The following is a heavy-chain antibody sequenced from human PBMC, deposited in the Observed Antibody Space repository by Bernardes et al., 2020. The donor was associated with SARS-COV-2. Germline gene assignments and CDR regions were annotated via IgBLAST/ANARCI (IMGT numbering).Heavy chain of an antibody. CDR1: GFTFDDYA. J-gene: IGHJ3*02. CDR3: TRVLDGRAGAFDI. CDR2: ISWNSGSI. V-gene: IGHV3-9*01. Sequence: GGSLRLSCAASGFTFDDYAMHWVRQAPGKGLEWVSGISWNSGSIGYADSVKGRFTISRDNAKNALYLHMNSLRAEDTAVYYCTRVLDGRAGAFDIWGQGTMVTVSS. D-gene: IGHD2-15*01.